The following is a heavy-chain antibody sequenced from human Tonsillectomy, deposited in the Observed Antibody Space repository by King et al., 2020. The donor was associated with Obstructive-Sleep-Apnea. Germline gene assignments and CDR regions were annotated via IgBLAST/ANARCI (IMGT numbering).Heavy chain of an antibody. CDR3: ARGGAYGSGSYYPYNWFDP. D-gene: IGHD3-10*01. Sequence: QLQESGPGLVKPSQTLSLTCAVSGGSISSGGYSWSWIRQPPGKGLEWIGYIYYSGSTYYNPSLKSRVTISVDTSKNQFSLKLSSVTAADTAVYYCARGGAYGSGSYYPYNWFDPWGQGTLVTVSS. CDR2: IYYSGST. J-gene: IGHJ5*02. CDR1: GGSISSGGYS. V-gene: IGHV4-30-4*07.